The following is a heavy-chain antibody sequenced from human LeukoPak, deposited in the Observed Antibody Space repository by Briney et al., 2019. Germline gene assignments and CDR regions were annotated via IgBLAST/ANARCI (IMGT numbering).Heavy chain of an antibody. CDR3: AKESCTMTNCLGD. D-gene: IGHD2-8*01. CDR1: GFTFSSFV. V-gene: IGHV3-30*18. Sequence: PGRSLRLSCAASGFTFSSFVMRWVRQAPGKGLEWVAVISKDGSDKYYVDSVKGRFAISRDNSRNTLYLQMNSLRAEDTAVYFCAKESCTMTNCLGDWGQGTLVTVSS. J-gene: IGHJ4*02. CDR2: ISKDGSDK.